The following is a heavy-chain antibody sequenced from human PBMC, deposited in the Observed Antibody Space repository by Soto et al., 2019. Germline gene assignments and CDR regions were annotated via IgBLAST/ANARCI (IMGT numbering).Heavy chain of an antibody. V-gene: IGHV3-33*01. Sequence: GGSLRLSCAASGFTFSSYGMHWVRQAPGKGLEWVAVIWYDGSNKYYADSVKGRFTISRDNSKNTLYLQMNSLRAEDTAVYYCAGDRQLFPGVYYYYGMDVWGQGTTVTVSS. D-gene: IGHD6-6*01. CDR2: IWYDGSNK. CDR1: GFTFSSYG. J-gene: IGHJ6*02. CDR3: AGDRQLFPGVYYYYGMDV.